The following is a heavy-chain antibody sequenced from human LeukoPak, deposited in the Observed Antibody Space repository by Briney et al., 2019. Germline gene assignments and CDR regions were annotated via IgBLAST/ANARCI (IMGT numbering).Heavy chain of an antibody. Sequence: GGSLRLSCAASGFTFNSYGMHWVRQAPGKGLEWVAIISYDGSNKYYADSVKGRFTISRDNSKNTLYLQMNSLRAEDTAVYYCAKDQGIAVAGTGAFDIWGQGTMVTVSS. CDR1: GFTFNSYG. D-gene: IGHD6-19*01. J-gene: IGHJ3*02. CDR2: ISYDGSNK. CDR3: AKDQGIAVAGTGAFDI. V-gene: IGHV3-30*18.